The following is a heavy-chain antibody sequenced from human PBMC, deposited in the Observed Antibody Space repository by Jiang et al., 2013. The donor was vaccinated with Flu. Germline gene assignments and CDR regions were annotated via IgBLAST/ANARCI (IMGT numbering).Heavy chain of an antibody. D-gene: IGHD5-12*01. Sequence: NIYYSGSTYYNPSLKSRVTISVDTSKNQFSLKLSSVTAADTAVYYCARWLALAVDAFDIWGQGTMVTVSS. CDR3: ARWLALAVDAFDI. J-gene: IGHJ3*02. CDR2: IYYSGST. V-gene: IGHV4-39*01.